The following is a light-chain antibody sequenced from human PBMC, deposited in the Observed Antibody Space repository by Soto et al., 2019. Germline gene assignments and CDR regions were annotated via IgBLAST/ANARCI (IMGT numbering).Light chain of an antibody. V-gene: IGKV3-15*01. CDR3: QQYYNWPRT. J-gene: IGKJ1*01. Sequence: EIVMTQSPATLSLSPGDTATLSCRASQSLGIDLAWYQQKPGQAPRLLIFGASARPTGIPARISGSGSGTEFTLTISSLRSEDFAVYFCQQYYNWPRTFGQGTKVDNK. CDR1: QSLGID. CDR2: GAS.